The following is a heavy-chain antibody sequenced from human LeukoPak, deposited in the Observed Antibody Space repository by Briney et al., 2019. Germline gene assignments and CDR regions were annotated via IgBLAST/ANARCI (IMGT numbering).Heavy chain of an antibody. D-gene: IGHD1-26*01. V-gene: IGHV3-53*01. Sequence: GGSLRLSCAASGFTVSDNYMTWVRQAPGKGLEWVSSIYNTGATHYAESVKGRFTISRDNSKNTLFLQMNSLRAEDMAVYYCARIEWERLGRAFDIWGQGTMVTVSS. J-gene: IGHJ3*02. CDR2: IYNTGAT. CDR3: ARIEWERLGRAFDI. CDR1: GFTVSDNY.